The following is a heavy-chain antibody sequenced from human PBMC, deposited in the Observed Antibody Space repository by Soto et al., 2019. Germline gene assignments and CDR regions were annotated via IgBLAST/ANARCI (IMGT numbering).Heavy chain of an antibody. V-gene: IGHV3-21*01. D-gene: IGHD2-15*01. CDR2: ISSSSSYI. Sequence: PGGSLRLSCAASGFTFSSYSMNWVRQAPGKGLEWVSSISSSSSYIYYADSVKGRFTISRDNAKNSLYLQMNSLRAEDTAVYYCARDQAKYCSGGSCYTDYWGQGTLVTVSS. CDR3: ARDQAKYCSGGSCYTDY. J-gene: IGHJ4*02. CDR1: GFTFSSYS.